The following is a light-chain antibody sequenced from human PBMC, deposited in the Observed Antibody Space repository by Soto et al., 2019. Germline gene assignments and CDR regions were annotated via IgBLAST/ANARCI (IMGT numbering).Light chain of an antibody. CDR3: QHYNSSPPIT. J-gene: IGKJ5*01. CDR2: DAS. Sequence: EIVLTQSPATLSLSPGERATLSCRASQIVNNYLHWYQQKPGQSPRLLIFDASNRATGIPARFSGSGSATDFTLTISRLEPEDFAVYYCQHYNSSPPITFGQGTRLEI. V-gene: IGKV3-11*01. CDR1: QIVNNY.